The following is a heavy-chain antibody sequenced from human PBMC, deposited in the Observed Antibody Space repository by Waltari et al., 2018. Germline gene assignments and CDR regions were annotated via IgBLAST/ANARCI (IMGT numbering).Heavy chain of an antibody. Sequence: EVQLLESGGGFVQPGGSLRLSCQASGLTSFTHAINWVRQAPGKGLEWVYTISVRYATYYADSLKGRFTISGDYSDNTVYLQMDSLRADDTAVYFCAKPFYNWDDPLHSWGQGTPVTVSS. CDR1: GLTSFTHA. V-gene: IGHV3-23*01. D-gene: IGHD1-20*01. CDR3: AKPFYNWDDPLHS. J-gene: IGHJ1*01. CDR2: ISVRYAT.